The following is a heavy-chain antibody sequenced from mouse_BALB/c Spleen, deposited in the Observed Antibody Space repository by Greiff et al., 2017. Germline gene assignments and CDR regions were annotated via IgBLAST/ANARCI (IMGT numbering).Heavy chain of an antibody. Sequence: VQLQQSGAELARPGASVKLSCKASGYTFTSYWMQWVKQRPGQGLEWIGAIYPGDGDTRYTQKFKGKATLTADKSSSTAYMQLSSLASEDSAVYYCARPGDYYAMDYWGQGTSVTVSS. CDR1: GYTFTSYW. CDR3: ARPGDYYAMDY. J-gene: IGHJ4*01. D-gene: IGHD2-13*01. CDR2: IYPGDGDT. V-gene: IGHV1-87*01.